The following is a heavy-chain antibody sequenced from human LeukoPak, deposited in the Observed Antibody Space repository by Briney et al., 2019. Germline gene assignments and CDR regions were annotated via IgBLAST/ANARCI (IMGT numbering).Heavy chain of an antibody. J-gene: IGHJ4*02. CDR2: INPSGGST. D-gene: IGHD3-22*01. Sequence: GASVKVSCKASGYTFTSYYVHWVRQAPGQGLEWMGIINPSGGSTSYAQKFQGRVTMTRDTSTSTVYMELSSLRSEDTAVYYCARKPRTAYYYDSSGYFEPPDYWGQGTLVTVSS. V-gene: IGHV1-46*01. CDR3: ARKPRTAYYYDSSGYFEPPDY. CDR1: GYTFTSYY.